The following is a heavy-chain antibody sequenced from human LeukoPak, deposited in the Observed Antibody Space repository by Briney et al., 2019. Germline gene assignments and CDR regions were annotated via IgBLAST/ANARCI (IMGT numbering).Heavy chain of an antibody. CDR1: GYTFTSYG. CDR2: ISAYNGNT. CDR3: ARDPVPMVRGVIINWFDP. D-gene: IGHD3-10*01. V-gene: IGHV1-18*01. Sequence: ASVKVSCKASGYTFTSYGISWVRQSPGQGLEWMGWISAYNGNTNYAQKLQDRVTMTTDISTSTAYMELRSLRSDDTAVYYCARDPVPMVRGVIINWFDPWGQGTLVTVSS. J-gene: IGHJ5*02.